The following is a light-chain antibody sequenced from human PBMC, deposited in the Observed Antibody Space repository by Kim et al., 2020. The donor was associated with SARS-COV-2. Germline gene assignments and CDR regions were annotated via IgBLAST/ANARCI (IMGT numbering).Light chain of an antibody. J-gene: IGKJ1*01. CDR3: QQHSNSPRT. CDR1: QSVGSSY. CDR2: GAS. V-gene: IGKV3-20*01. Sequence: EIVLTQSPGTLSLSPGERATLSCRASQSVGSSYLAWYQQKPGQAPRLLIYGASSRATGIPDRFSGSGSGTDFTLTISRLEPEDFAVYYCQQHSNSPRTFGQGTKVDIK.